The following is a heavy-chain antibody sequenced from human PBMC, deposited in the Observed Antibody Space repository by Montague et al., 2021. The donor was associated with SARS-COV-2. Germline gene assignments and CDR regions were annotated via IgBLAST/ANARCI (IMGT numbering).Heavy chain of an antibody. CDR1: GGSISSINW. CDR2: IYHSGST. D-gene: IGHD6-19*01. V-gene: IGHV4-4*02. CDR3: ARTGYSNGWHSFDY. J-gene: IGHJ4*02. Sequence: SETLSLTCVVSGGSISSINWWSWVRQPPGKGLEWIGEIYHSGSTNYNPSLKSRVIISVDKSKNQFSLKLGSVTAADTAVYYCARTGYSNGWHSFDYWGQGTLVTVSS.